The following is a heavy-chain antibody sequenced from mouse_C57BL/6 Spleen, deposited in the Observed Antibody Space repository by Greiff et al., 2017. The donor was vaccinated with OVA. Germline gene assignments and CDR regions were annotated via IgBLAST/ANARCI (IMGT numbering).Heavy chain of an antibody. V-gene: IGHV1-53*01. D-gene: IGHD2-4*01. J-gene: IGHJ3*01. CDR1: GYTFTSYW. CDR2: INPSNGGT. CDR3: ARYSYDYDGYAY. Sequence: QVQLQQPGTELVKPGASVKLSCKASGYTFTSYWMHWVKQRPGQGLEWIGNINPSNGGTNYNEKFKSKATLTVDKSSSTAYMQLSSLTSEVSAVYNCARYSYDYDGYAYWGKGTLVTVSA.